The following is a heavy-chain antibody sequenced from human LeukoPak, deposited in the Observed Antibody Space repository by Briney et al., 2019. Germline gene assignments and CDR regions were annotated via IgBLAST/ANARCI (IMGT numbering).Heavy chain of an antibody. CDR2: IIPILGIA. J-gene: IGHJ5*02. V-gene: IGHV1-69*04. CDR3: ARTPDIVVVPAAMGRFDP. D-gene: IGHD2-2*01. CDR1: GGTFSSYA. Sequence: SVKVSCKASGGTFSSYAISWVRQALGQGLEWMGRIIPILGIANYAQKFQGRVTITADKSTSTAYMELSSLRSEDTAVYYCARTPDIVVVPAAMGRFDPWGQGTLVTVSS.